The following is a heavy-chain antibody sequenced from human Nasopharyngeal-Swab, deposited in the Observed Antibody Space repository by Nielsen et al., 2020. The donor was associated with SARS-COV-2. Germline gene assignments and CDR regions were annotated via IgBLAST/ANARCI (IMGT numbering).Heavy chain of an antibody. CDR3: ARGLSGIVPAPILGLGPYYYYSYMGV. Sequence: WIRQPPGKGPEWIAEINHSGSTNYNPSLKSRVTLSVDTSMNQVSLEVSSVTAADTAVYYCARGLSGIVPAPILGLGPYYYYSYMGVWGKGTTVTVSS. D-gene: IGHD2-2*01. CDR2: INHSGST. V-gene: IGHV4-34*01. J-gene: IGHJ6*03.